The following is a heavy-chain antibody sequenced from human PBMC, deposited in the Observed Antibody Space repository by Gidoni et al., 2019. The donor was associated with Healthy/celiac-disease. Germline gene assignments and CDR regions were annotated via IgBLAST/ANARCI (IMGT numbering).Heavy chain of an antibody. V-gene: IGHV3-23*04. D-gene: IGHD6-19*01. J-gene: IGHJ6*02. Sequence: EVQLVESGGGCVQPGGSLRLPWSASGFTFSSYAMSWVRQAPGKGLEWVSAISGSGGSTYYADSVKGRFTISRDNSKNTLYLQMNSLRAEDTAVYYCAKAIAVAGYYYYGMDVWGQGTTVTVSS. CDR2: ISGSGGST. CDR1: GFTFSSYA. CDR3: AKAIAVAGYYYYGMDV.